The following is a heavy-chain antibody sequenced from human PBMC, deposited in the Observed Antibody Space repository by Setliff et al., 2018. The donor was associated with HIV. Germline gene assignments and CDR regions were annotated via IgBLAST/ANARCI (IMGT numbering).Heavy chain of an antibody. J-gene: IGHJ3*01. CDR2: MMTIFSTT. Sequence: GASVKVSCKSSAGSFSIFAINWVRQAPGQGLEWMGGMMTIFSTTNYVRKFQGRVTITTDESTGTAYMELSNLRSEDTAVYYCATEGAGGSYQRASALDVWGQGTMVTVSS. CDR3: ATEGAGGSYQRASALDV. V-gene: IGHV1-69*05. CDR1: AGSFSIFA. D-gene: IGHD1-26*01.